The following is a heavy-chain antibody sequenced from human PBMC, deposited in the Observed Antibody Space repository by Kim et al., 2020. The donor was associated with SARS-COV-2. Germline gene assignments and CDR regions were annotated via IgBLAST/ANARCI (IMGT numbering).Heavy chain of an antibody. V-gene: IGHV3-7*03. CDR1: GFTFSNYW. Sequence: GGSLRLSCAASGFTFSNYWMSWVRQAPGQGLEWVANIKQDGTVKYYMNSVKGRFTISRDNAKNSVYLEVNSLRAEDTAVYYCARIGYSSSCFDYWGQGTPVTVSS. D-gene: IGHD6-6*01. CDR2: IKQDGTVK. J-gene: IGHJ4*02. CDR3: ARIGYSSSCFDY.